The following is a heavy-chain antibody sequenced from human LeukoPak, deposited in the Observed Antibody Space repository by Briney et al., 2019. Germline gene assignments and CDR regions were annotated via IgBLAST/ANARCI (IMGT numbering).Heavy chain of an antibody. V-gene: IGHV1-2*02. CDR2: INPNSGGT. J-gene: IGHJ5*02. D-gene: IGHD3-10*01. CDR3: ARIGGVYGSGSSWRWFDP. CDR1: GYTFTGYY. Sequence: ASVKVSCKASGYTFTGYYMHWVRQAPGQGLEWMGWINPNSGGTNYAQKFQGRVTMTRDTSISTAYMELSSLRSEDTAVYYCARIGGVYGSGSSWRWFDPWGQGTLVTVSS.